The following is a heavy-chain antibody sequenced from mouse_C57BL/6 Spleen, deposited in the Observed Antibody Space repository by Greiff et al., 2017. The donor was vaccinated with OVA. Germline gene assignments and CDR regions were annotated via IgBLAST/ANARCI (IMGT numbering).Heavy chain of an antibody. D-gene: IGHD3-2*02. Sequence: EVQLQQSGPELVKPGASVKIPCKASGYTFTDYNMDWVKQSHGKSLEWIGDINPNNGGTIYNQKFKGKATLTVDKSSSTAYMELRNLTSEDTAVYYCARSSSSGSDFDYWGQGTTLTVSS. CDR2: INPNNGGT. CDR3: ARSSSSGSDFDY. V-gene: IGHV1-18*01. J-gene: IGHJ2*01. CDR1: GYTFTDYN.